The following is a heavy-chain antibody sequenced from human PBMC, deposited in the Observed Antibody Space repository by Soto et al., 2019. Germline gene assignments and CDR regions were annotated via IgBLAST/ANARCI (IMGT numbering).Heavy chain of an antibody. CDR2: IIPIFGTA. CDR3: ARGVATIRHYYYGMDV. Sequence: ASVKVSLQAARGTFSSYAISWVRQAPGQGLEWMGGIIPIFGTANYAQKFQGRVTITADESTSTAYMELSSLRSEDTAVYYCARGVATIRHYYYGMDVWGQGTTVPVSS. V-gene: IGHV1-69*13. J-gene: IGHJ6*02. CDR1: RGTFSSYA. D-gene: IGHD5-12*01.